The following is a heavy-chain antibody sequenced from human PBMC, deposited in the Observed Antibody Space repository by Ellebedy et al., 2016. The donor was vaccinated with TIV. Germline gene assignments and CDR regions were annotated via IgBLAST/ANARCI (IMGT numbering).Heavy chain of an antibody. D-gene: IGHD4-17*01. CDR3: AKDENGDYYFDY. Sequence: GESLKISXAASGFTFDDYTMHWVRQAPGKGLEWVSLISWDGGSTYYADSVKGRFTISRDNSKNSLYLQMNSLRTEDTALYYCAKDENGDYYFDYWGQGTLVTVSS. V-gene: IGHV3-43*01. CDR2: ISWDGGST. J-gene: IGHJ4*02. CDR1: GFTFDDYT.